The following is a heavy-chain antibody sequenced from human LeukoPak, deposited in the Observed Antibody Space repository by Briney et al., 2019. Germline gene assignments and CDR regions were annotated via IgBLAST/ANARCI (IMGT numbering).Heavy chain of an antibody. CDR3: ARYFDRSGFYRDAFDV. CDR2: ISYSDTAK. V-gene: IGHV3-48*02. CDR1: GFTFSTYG. Sequence: PGGSLRLSCAASGFTFSTYGMSWVRQAPGKGLEWLSYISYSDTAKYYADSVKGRFTISRDNAENSLHLHMNSLRDEDTAVYYCARYFDRSGFYRDAFDVWGQGTMVTVSS. D-gene: IGHD3-22*01. J-gene: IGHJ3*01.